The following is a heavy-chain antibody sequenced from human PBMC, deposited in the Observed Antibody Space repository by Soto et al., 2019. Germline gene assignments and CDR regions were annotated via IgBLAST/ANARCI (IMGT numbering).Heavy chain of an antibody. V-gene: IGHV1-18*01. CDR2: ISAYNGNT. CDR3: ARAARHYCSGGSCYSHGMEV. Sequence: ASVKVSCKASGDTFTSYGISWVRQAPGQGLEWMGWISAYNGNTNYAQKLQGRVTMTTDTSTSTAYMELRSLRSDDTAVYYCARAARHYCSGGSCYSHGMEVWGQGTTVTVSS. CDR1: GDTFTSYG. D-gene: IGHD2-15*01. J-gene: IGHJ6*02.